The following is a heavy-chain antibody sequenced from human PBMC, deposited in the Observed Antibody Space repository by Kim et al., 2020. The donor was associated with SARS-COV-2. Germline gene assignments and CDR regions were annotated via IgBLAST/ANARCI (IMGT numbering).Heavy chain of an antibody. CDR3: ASSSGWTPGFAFDY. D-gene: IGHD6-19*01. Sequence: GGSLRLSCAASGFTFSSYAMHWVRQAPGKGLEYVSAISSNGGSTYYANSVKGRFTISRDNSKNTLYLQMGSLRAEDMAVYYCASSSGWTPGFAFDYWCQG. V-gene: IGHV3-64*01. CDR1: GFTFSSYA. J-gene: IGHJ4*02. CDR2: ISSNGGST.